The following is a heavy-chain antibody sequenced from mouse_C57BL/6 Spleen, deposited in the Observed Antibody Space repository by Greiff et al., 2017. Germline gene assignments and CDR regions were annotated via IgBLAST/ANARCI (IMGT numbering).Heavy chain of an antibody. CDR3: ARRYGNYYAMDY. Sequence: QVQLKESGAELARPGASVKLSCKASGYTFTSYGISWVKQRTGQGLEWIGEIYPRSGNTYYNEKFKGKATLTADKSSSTAYMELRSLTSEDSAVYFCARRYGNYYAMDYWGQGTSVTVSS. CDR1: GYTFTSYG. V-gene: IGHV1-81*01. J-gene: IGHJ4*01. CDR2: IYPRSGNT. D-gene: IGHD2-10*02.